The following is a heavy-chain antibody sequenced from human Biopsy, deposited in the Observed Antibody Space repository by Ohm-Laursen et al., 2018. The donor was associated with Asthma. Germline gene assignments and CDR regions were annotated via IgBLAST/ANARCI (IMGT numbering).Heavy chain of an antibody. V-gene: IGHV1-2*06. J-gene: IGHJ6*02. CDR1: GYSFTDYP. CDR2: ITPTSGGT. CDR3: AREVSTVDYGYYYFAMDV. D-gene: IGHD4-17*01. Sequence: ASVKVSCKASGYSFTDYPLHWVRQAPGQGLEWMGRITPTSGGTTYAQKFQGRVTMTRDRSISTAYMELNRLRSEDSAVYYCAREVSTVDYGYYYFAMDVWGQGTTVTVSS.